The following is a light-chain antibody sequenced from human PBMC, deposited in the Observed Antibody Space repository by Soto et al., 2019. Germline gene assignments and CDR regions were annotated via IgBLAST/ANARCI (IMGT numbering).Light chain of an antibody. Sequence: DIVMTQSPLSLPVTPGEPASISCRSSQSLLHSNGYNYLDWYLQKPGQSPQLLIYLGSNRASGVPERFSGSGSGTDFTLKISRVEAEDVGVSYCMQALQTPFTFGRGTKVDIK. CDR2: LGS. CDR3: MQALQTPFT. CDR1: QSLLHSNGYNY. J-gene: IGKJ3*01. V-gene: IGKV2-28*01.